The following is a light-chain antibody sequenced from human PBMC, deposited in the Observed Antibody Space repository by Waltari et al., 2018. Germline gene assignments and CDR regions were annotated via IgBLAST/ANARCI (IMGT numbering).Light chain of an antibody. CDR3: MQALESPLT. CDR1: QTLLHNNGNKY. CDR2: LGS. J-gene: IGKJ4*01. Sequence: DIVMTQSPLSLPVTPGEPASISCRSIQTLLHNNGNKYLDWYVQKPGQSPQLLIYLGSNRASGVPDRFSGSGSGTDFTLEISSVEADDVGIYYCMQALESPLTFGGGTQLEIK. V-gene: IGKV2-28*01.